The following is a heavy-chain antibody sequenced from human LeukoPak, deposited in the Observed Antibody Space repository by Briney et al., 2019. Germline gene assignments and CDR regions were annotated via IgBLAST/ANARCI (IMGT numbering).Heavy chain of an antibody. CDR1: GFTLSTYG. Sequence: HPGGSLRLSCAASGFTLSTYGMHWVRQAPGKGLEWLAMLSHDGGVTYYLDSVKGRFTISRDNAKNSLYLQMNSLRAEDTAVYYCAREAYYYDSSGYLVIFDYWGQGTLVTVSS. CDR3: AREAYYYDSSGYLVIFDY. D-gene: IGHD3-22*01. CDR2: LSHDGGVT. J-gene: IGHJ4*02. V-gene: IGHV3-30*03.